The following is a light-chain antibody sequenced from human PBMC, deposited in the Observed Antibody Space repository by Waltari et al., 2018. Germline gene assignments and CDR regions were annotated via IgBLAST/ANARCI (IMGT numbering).Light chain of an antibody. CDR2: GAS. CDR1: QTVSGTY. Sequence: EIVLTQSPGTLSLSPGERATLSCRASQTVSGTYVAWYQQKPGQAPRLLISGASSRATGIPDRFSGSGSGTDSTLTISRLEPEDFAVYYCQHYGSTPETFGQGTKVEIK. CDR3: QHYGSTPET. V-gene: IGKV3-20*01. J-gene: IGKJ1*01.